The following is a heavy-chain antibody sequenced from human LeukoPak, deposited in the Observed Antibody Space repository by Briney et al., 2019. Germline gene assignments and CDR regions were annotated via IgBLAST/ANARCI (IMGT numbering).Heavy chain of an antibody. CDR3: ARLNIRCFTCFDY. CDR1: GGSISSSSYY. Sequence: PSETLSLTCTVSGGSISSSSYYWSWIRQPPGKGLEWIGYIYYSGSTNYNPSLKSRVTISVDTSKNQFSLKLSTVTAADTAVYYCARLNIRCFTCFDYWGQGTLVTVSS. D-gene: IGHD2-2*02. V-gene: IGHV4-61*01. CDR2: IYYSGST. J-gene: IGHJ4*02.